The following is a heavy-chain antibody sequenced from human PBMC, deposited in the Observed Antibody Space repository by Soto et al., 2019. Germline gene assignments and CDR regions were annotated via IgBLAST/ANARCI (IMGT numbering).Heavy chain of an antibody. CDR3: AAVGSSWSYYFDY. V-gene: IGHV1-58*01. D-gene: IGHD6-13*01. J-gene: IGHJ4*02. CDR1: GFTFTSSA. CDR2: IVVGSGNT. Sequence: SVKVSCKASGFTFTSSAVQWVRQARGQRLEWIGWIVVGSGNTNYAQKFQERVTITRDMSTSTAYMELSSLRSEDTAVYYCAAVGSSWSYYFDYGGQGTLVTVSS.